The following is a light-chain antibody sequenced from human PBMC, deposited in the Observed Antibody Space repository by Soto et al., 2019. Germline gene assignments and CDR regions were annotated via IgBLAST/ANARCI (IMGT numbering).Light chain of an antibody. CDR2: NVN. J-gene: IGLJ1*01. CDR3: SSFTSSTTYV. Sequence: QSVLTQSASVSGSPGQSITISCTGTSSDVGNYNYVSWYQQHPGEVPKLIIFNVNNRPSGVSNRFSGSKSGNTASLTISWLQAEDEADYYCSSFTSSTTYVFGTGTKGTVL. V-gene: IGLV2-14*01. CDR1: SSDVGNYNY.